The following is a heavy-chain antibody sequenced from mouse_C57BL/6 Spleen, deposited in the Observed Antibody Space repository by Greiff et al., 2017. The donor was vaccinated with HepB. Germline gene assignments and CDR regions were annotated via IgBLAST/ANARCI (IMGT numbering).Heavy chain of an antibody. V-gene: IGHV1-22*01. CDR2: INPNNGGT. J-gene: IGHJ3*01. D-gene: IGHD2-12*01. Sequence: VQLQQSGPELVKPGASVKMSCKASGYTFTDYNMHWVKQSQGKSLEWIGYINPNNGGTSYNQKFKGKATLTVNKSSSTAYMELRSLTSEDSAVYYCASELRRTWFAYWGQGTLVTVSA. CDR1: GYTFTDYN. CDR3: ASELRRTWFAY.